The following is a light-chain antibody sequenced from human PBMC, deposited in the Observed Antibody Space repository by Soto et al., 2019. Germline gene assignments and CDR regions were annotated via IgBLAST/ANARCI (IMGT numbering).Light chain of an antibody. CDR3: CSYAGSGTWV. J-gene: IGLJ3*02. CDR1: TSDIGTFNL. CDR2: EGS. V-gene: IGLV2-23*01. Sequence: SALAQPASVSGSPGQSIIISCTGTTSDIGTFNLVSWYQQFPGEAPKLIIYEGSKRPSAISNRFSGSKSGTTASLTISRLQAEDEADYHCCSYAGSGTWVFGGGTKVTVL.